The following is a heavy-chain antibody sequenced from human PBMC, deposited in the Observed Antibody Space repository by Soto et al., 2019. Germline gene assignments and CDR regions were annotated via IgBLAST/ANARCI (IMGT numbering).Heavy chain of an antibody. CDR1: GFTFGDYA. D-gene: IGHD2-15*01. Sequence: GGSMRLSCAASGFTFGDYAMHWVRQAPGKGLEWVSGISWNSGSIGYADSVKGRFTISRDNAKNSLYLQMNSLRAEDTALYYCAKGRAADYYGMDVWGQGTTVTVSS. CDR2: ISWNSGSI. V-gene: IGHV3-9*01. CDR3: AKGRAADYYGMDV. J-gene: IGHJ6*02.